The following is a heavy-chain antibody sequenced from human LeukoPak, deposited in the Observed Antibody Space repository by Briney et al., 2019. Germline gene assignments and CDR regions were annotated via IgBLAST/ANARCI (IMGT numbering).Heavy chain of an antibody. CDR3: AKKLVGWTFDY. D-gene: IGHD2-15*01. CDR2: ISGSGGST. Sequence: GGSLRLSCAASGFTFSGYDMSWVRQAPGQGLEWVSAISGSGGSTYYADSVKGRLTISRDNSKNTLYLQMNSLRAEDTAVYYCAKKLVGWTFDYWGQGTLVTVSS. V-gene: IGHV3-23*01. J-gene: IGHJ4*02. CDR1: GFTFSGYD.